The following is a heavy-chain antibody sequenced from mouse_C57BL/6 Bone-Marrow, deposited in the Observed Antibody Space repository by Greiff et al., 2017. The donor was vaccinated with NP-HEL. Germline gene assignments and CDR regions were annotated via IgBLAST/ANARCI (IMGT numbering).Heavy chain of an antibody. CDR2: INYDGSST. CDR3: ARQDYGGAWFAY. V-gene: IGHV5-16*01. CDR1: GFTFSDYY. J-gene: IGHJ3*01. Sequence: EVKLVESEGGLVQPGSSMKLSCTASGFTFSDYYMAWVRQVPEKGLEWVANINYDGSSTYYLDSLKSRFIISRDNAKNILYLQMSSLKSEDTATYYCARQDYGGAWFAYWGQGTLVTVSA. D-gene: IGHD2-4*01.